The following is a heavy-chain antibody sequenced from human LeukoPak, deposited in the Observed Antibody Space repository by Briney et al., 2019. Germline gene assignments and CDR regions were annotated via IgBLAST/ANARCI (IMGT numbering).Heavy chain of an antibody. CDR3: ARGGKRALAGTRSPQYFQH. CDR2: ISGSGGST. CDR1: GFTFSSYA. Sequence: GGSLRLSCAASGFTFSSYAMSWVRQAPGKGLERVSGISGSGGSTYYADSVKGRFTISRDNSKNTLYLQMNSLRPEDTAVYYCARGGKRALAGTRSPQYFQHWGQGTLVTVSS. J-gene: IGHJ1*01. D-gene: IGHD6-19*01. V-gene: IGHV3-23*01.